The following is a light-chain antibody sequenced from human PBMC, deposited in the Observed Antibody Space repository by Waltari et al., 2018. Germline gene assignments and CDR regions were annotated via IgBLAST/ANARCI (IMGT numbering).Light chain of an antibody. CDR3: CSYAGSDTFVV. V-gene: IGLV2-23*02. J-gene: IGLJ2*01. CDR1: SSDVGSYNL. CDR2: EVS. Sequence: QSALTQPASVSGSPGQSITISCTGTSSDVGSYNLVSWYQQHPDKAPKLMSYEVSNRPSGVADRFAGSKSGNTASLTIAGLQAEDEADYYCCSYAGSDTFVVLGGGTKLTVL.